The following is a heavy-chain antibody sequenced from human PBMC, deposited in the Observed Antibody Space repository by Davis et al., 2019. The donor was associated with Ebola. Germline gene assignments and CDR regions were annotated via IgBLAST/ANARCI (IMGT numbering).Heavy chain of an antibody. J-gene: IGHJ4*02. D-gene: IGHD6-13*01. V-gene: IGHV7-4-1*02. Sequence: ASVKVSCKASGYTFTSYAVNWVRQAPGQGLEWMGWINTNTGNPTYAQGFTGRFVFSLDTSVSTAYLQISSLKAEDTAVYYCARGGRRDSSWYLGYWGQGTLVTVSS. CDR1: GYTFTSYA. CDR3: ARGGRRDSSWYLGY. CDR2: INTNTGNP.